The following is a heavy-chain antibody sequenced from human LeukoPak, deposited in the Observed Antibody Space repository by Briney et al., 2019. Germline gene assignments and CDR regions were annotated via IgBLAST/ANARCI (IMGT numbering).Heavy chain of an antibody. CDR2: INHSGST. J-gene: IGHJ4*02. CDR1: GGSFSGYY. Sequence: SETPSLTCAVYGGSFSGYYWSWIRQPPGNGLEWIGEINHSGSTNYNPSLKSRVTISVDTSKNQFSLKLSSVTAADTAVYYCARVTGYSSSWYDYWGQGTLVTVSS. V-gene: IGHV4-34*01. CDR3: ARVTGYSSSWYDY. D-gene: IGHD6-13*01.